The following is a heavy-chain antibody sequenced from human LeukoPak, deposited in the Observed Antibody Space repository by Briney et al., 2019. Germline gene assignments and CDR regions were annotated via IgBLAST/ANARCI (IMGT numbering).Heavy chain of an antibody. J-gene: IGHJ5*02. CDR2: IYPGDSDT. Sequence: GESLKISCKGSGYSFTSYWIGRVRQMPGKGLEWMGIIYPGDSDTRYSPSFQGQVTISADKSISTAYLQWSSLKASDTAMYYCARSLGYCSSTSCYNNWFDPWGQGTLVTVSS. CDR1: GYSFTSYW. D-gene: IGHD2-2*01. CDR3: ARSLGYCSSTSCYNNWFDP. V-gene: IGHV5-51*01.